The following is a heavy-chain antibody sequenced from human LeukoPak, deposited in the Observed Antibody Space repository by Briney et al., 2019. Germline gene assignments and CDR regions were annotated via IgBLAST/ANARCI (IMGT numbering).Heavy chain of an antibody. J-gene: IGHJ4*02. D-gene: IGHD6-13*01. CDR3: AKEGEQLRGLDY. CDR1: GFTFSSYG. Sequence: GGSLRLSCAASGFTFSSYGMHWVRQAPGKGLEWVAVISYDGSNKYYADSVKGRFTISRDNSKNTLYLQMNSLRAEDTAVYYCAKEGEQLRGLDYWGQGTLVTVSS. CDR2: ISYDGSNK. V-gene: IGHV3-30*18.